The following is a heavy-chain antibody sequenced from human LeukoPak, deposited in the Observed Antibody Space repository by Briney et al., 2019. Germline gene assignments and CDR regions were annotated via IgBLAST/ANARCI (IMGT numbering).Heavy chain of an antibody. D-gene: IGHD2-21*02. Sequence: SETLSLTCTVSGGSISSSSYYWGWIRQPPGKGLEWIGSIYYSGSTYYNPSLKSRVTISVDTSKNQFSLKLSSVTAADTAVYYCERYCGGDCYHDDAFDIWGQGTMVTVSS. CDR2: IYYSGST. V-gene: IGHV4-39*07. J-gene: IGHJ3*02. CDR1: GGSISSSSYY. CDR3: ERYCGGDCYHDDAFDI.